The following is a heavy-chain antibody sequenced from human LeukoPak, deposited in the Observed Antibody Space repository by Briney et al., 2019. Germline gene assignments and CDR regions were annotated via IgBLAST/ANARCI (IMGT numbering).Heavy chain of an antibody. CDR3: ARRGRRGSSFYYFDY. J-gene: IGHJ4*02. Sequence: GESLKISCKGSGYSFTSYWIGWVRQMPGKGPEWMGIIYPGDSDTRYSPSFQGQVTISADKSISTAYLQWSSLKASDTAMYYCARRGRRGSSFYYFDYWGQGTLVTVSS. V-gene: IGHV5-51*01. CDR2: IYPGDSDT. CDR1: GYSFTSYW. D-gene: IGHD6-13*01.